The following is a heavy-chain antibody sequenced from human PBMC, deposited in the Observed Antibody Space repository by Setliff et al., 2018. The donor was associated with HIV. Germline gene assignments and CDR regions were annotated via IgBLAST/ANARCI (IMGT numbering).Heavy chain of an antibody. CDR3: ARERPGDHYESTGYQLADWFDP. CDR1: GGSFTSYT. Sequence: SVKVSXKASGGSFTSYTFSWVRQAPGQGLEWMGRIIPIVTIAHYAEQFVGRVTVTADKSTSTTYMEVSSLRSEDTAVYYCARERPGDHYESTGYQLADWFDPWGQGTLVTVSS. D-gene: IGHD3-22*01. J-gene: IGHJ5*02. V-gene: IGHV1-69*04. CDR2: IIPIVTIA.